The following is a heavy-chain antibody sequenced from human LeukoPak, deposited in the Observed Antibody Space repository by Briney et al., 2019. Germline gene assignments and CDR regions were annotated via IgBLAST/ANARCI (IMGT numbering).Heavy chain of an antibody. Sequence: PGGSLRLSCAASEFTFSKYWMSWVRQAPGKGLEWVADIKQDGSKKYYVVSVKGRFTISRQNAKNSLFLQMNSLRAEDTAVYYCTRHRSGGSQDDAFDNWGQGTMVTVSS. CDR3: TRHRSGGSQDDAFDN. CDR2: IKQDGSKK. D-gene: IGHD2-15*01. V-gene: IGHV3-7*01. CDR1: EFTFSKYW. J-gene: IGHJ3*02.